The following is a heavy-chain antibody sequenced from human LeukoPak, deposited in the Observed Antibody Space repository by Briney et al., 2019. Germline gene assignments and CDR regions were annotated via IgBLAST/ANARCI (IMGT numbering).Heavy chain of an antibody. CDR3: ARADGSVAGPPSGH. CDR1: GFTFSSYA. Sequence: SGGSLRLSCAASGFTFSSYAMHWVRQAPGKGLEWVGIISYDGSDKYYADSVKGRLTISRDNSKSTLYLQMISLRTEDTAVYYCARADGSVAGPPSGHWGQGTLVTVSS. J-gene: IGHJ4*02. D-gene: IGHD6-19*01. V-gene: IGHV3-30-3*01. CDR2: ISYDGSDK.